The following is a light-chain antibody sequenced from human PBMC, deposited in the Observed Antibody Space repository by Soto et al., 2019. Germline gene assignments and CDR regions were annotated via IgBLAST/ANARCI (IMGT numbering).Light chain of an antibody. V-gene: IGKV3-20*01. CDR3: QQYGSSPHIT. J-gene: IGKJ4*01. Sequence: EIVLTPSPGTLSLSPGERATLSCRASQSVSSNYLAWYQQKPGQAPRLLIYGASTRATVIPDRFSGSGSGTHFTVTISRMEPEDFAVYYCQQYGSSPHITFGGGTKVEI. CDR2: GAS. CDR1: QSVSSNY.